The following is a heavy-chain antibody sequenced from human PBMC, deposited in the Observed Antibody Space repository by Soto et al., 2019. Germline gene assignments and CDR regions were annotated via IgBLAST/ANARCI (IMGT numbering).Heavy chain of an antibody. J-gene: IGHJ4*02. CDR1: GFTFSDYY. CDR2: ISSSSSYT. Sequence: QVQLVESGGGLVKPGGSLRLSCAASGFTFSDYYMSWIRQAPGKGLVWVSYISSSSSYTNYADSVKGRFTISRDNAKNSLYLQLNSLRADDTAVYYCARDHHRYSGYDYVDYWGQGTLVTVSS. D-gene: IGHD5-12*01. CDR3: ARDHHRYSGYDYVDY. V-gene: IGHV3-11*05.